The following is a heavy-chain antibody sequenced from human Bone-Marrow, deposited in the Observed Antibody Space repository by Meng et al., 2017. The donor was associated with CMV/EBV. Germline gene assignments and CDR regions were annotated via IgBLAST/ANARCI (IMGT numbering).Heavy chain of an antibody. CDR2: ISWDGRVT. V-gene: IGHV3-30*04. CDR3: ARDPIKGAPDHLDY. J-gene: IGHJ4*02. Sequence: GESLKISCEVSGFTLSDFPMHWIRQAPGKGLEWVAVISWDGRVTKYADSVKGRFTISRDDYKNKVFLQTNRLRLDYTALYYCARDPIKGAPDHLDYWGQGTLVTVSS. CDR1: GFTLSDFP. D-gene: IGHD3-16*01.